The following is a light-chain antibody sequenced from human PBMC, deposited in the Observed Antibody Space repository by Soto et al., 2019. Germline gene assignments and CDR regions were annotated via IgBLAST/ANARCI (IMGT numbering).Light chain of an antibody. CDR1: SSNIGSNT. Sequence: QSVLTQPPSASGTPGQRVTISCSGSSSNIGSNTVNWYQQLPGTAPKLLIYSNNQRPSGVPDRFSGSKSGTSASLAISGLKSEDEAEYYCAAWDDSLNGLVFGGGTKLTVL. V-gene: IGLV1-44*01. CDR2: SNN. J-gene: IGLJ2*01. CDR3: AAWDDSLNGLV.